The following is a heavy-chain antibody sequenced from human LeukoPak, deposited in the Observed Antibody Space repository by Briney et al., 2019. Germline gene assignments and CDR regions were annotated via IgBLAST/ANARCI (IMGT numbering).Heavy chain of an antibody. D-gene: IGHD3-22*01. CDR3: ARSEDYYDSSVYYAY. Sequence: SVKVSGNASGATFSSYAISWVRQAPGHGLEWMGRIIPILGIANYAQKFQGRVTITADKSTSTAYMELSSLRSEDTAVYYCARSEDYYDSSVYYAYWGQGTLVTVSS. J-gene: IGHJ4*02. CDR2: IIPILGIA. CDR1: GATFSSYA. V-gene: IGHV1-69*04.